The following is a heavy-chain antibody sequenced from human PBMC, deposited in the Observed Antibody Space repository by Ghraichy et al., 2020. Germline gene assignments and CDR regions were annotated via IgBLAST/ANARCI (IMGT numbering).Heavy chain of an antibody. CDR2: IYWDDDK. CDR3: AHSWDYDFWSGPPRGWFDP. Sequence: SGPTLVKPTQTLTLTCTFSGFSLSTSGVGVGWIRQPPGKALEWLALIYWDDDKRYSPSLKSRLTITKDTSKNQVVLTMTNMDPVDTATYYCAHSWDYDFWSGPPRGWFDPWGQGTLVTVSS. J-gene: IGHJ5*02. V-gene: IGHV2-5*02. CDR1: GFSLSTSGVG. D-gene: IGHD3-3*01.